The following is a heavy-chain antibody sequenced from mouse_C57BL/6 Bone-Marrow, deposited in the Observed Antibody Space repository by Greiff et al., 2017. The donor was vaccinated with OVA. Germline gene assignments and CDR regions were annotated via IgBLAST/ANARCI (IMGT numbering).Heavy chain of an antibody. CDR3: ARSLNYYGSSYYFDY. J-gene: IGHJ2*01. CDR1: GYAFSSSW. Sequence: QVQLKESGPELVKPGASVKISCKASGYAFSSSWMNWVKRRPGKGLEWIGRIYPGDGDTNYNGKFKGKATLTADKSSSTAYMQLSSLTSEDSAVYFCARSLNYYGSSYYFDYWGQGTTLTVSS. CDR2: IYPGDGDT. D-gene: IGHD1-1*01. V-gene: IGHV1-82*01.